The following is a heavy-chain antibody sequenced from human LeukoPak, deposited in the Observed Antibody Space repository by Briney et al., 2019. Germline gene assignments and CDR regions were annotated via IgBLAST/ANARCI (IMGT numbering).Heavy chain of an antibody. D-gene: IGHD2-15*01. J-gene: IGHJ4*02. CDR3: VKRAWEAVAALVDY. CDR2: ISGSGGST. CDR1: GFSFSSYA. V-gene: IGHV3-23*01. Sequence: PGGSLRLSCAASGFSFSSYAMSWVRQAPGKGLEWVSTISGSGGSTDYADSVKGRFTISRDNSKNTLYLQMNSLRAEDTASYYCVKRAWEAVAALVDYWGQGTLVTVSS.